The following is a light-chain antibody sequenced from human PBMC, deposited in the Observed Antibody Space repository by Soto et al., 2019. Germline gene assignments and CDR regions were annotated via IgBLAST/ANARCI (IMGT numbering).Light chain of an antibody. CDR2: SAS. CDR3: QEYNGNSGLT. V-gene: IGKV1-5*03. J-gene: IGKJ4*01. CDR1: QSISSW. Sequence: DIQMTQSPSTLSASVGDRVTITCRASQSISSWLAWYQQKPGKAPNLLIFSASGLERGVPSRFSGSGSGTEFTLTISSLQPDDFATYYCQEYNGNSGLTFGGGTKVDIK.